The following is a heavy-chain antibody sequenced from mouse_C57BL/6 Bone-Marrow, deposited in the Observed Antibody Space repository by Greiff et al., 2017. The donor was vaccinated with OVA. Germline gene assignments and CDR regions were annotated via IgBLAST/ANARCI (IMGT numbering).Heavy chain of an antibody. Sequence: EVNLVESGGGLVQPGGSLKLSCAASGFTFSDYYMYWVRQTPEKRLEWVAYISNGGGSTYYPDTVKGRFTISRDKSKNTLYLQMSLLKSEDTAMYYCARQGDYDAFAYWGQGTLVTVSA. J-gene: IGHJ3*01. CDR2: ISNGGGST. CDR1: GFTFSDYY. D-gene: IGHD2-4*01. CDR3: ARQGDYDAFAY. V-gene: IGHV5-12*01.